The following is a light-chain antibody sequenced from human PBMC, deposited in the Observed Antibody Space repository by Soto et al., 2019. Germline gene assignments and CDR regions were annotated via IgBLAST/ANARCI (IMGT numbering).Light chain of an antibody. CDR2: GAS. CDR1: QSVSSSY. CDR3: QQYASSPYT. V-gene: IGKV3-20*01. J-gene: IGKJ2*01. Sequence: EMVLTQSPGTLSLSPGARATLSCRASQSVSSSYLAWYQQKPGQAPRLLIYGASSRATGIPDRFSGSGSGTDFTLTISRLEPEDFAVYYCQQYASSPYTFGQGTKLEIK.